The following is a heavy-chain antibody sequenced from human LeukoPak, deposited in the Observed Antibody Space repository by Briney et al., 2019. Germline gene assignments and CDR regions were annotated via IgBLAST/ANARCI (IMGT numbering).Heavy chain of an antibody. D-gene: IGHD3-3*01. CDR2: ISSSSSTI. CDR1: GFTFSSYS. J-gene: IGHJ4*02. CDR3: ARTIYDFWSGSYDY. V-gene: IGHV3-48*04. Sequence: GGSLRLSCAASGFTFSSYSMNWVRQAPGKGLEWVSYISSSSSTIYYADSVKGRFTISRDNAKNSLYLQMNSLRAEDTAVYYCARTIYDFWSGSYDYWGQGTLVTVSS.